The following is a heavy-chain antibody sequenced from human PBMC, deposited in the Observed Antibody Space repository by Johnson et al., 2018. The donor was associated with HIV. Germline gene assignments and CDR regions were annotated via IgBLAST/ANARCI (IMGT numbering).Heavy chain of an antibody. CDR3: ARAGARAFDI. V-gene: IGHV3-13*01. J-gene: IGHJ3*02. D-gene: IGHD1-26*01. Sequence: VQLVESGGDLVQPGGSLRLSCAASGFTFSNYDIHWVRQATGKGLEWVSTIGPAGDTNYADSVRGRFTISRDNSKNTLYLQMNSLRAEDTAVYYCARAGARAFDIWGQGTMVTVSS. CDR1: GFTFSNYD. CDR2: IGPAGDT.